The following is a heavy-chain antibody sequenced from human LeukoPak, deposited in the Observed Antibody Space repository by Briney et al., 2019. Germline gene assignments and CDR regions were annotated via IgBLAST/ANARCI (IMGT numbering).Heavy chain of an antibody. V-gene: IGHV3-53*01. CDR2: IYSGGST. CDR1: GFNVSSNY. Sequence: QPGGSLRLSCAASGFNVSSNYMSWVRQAPGKGLEWVSVIYSGGSTYYADSVKGRFTISRDNSKNTLYLQMNSLRAEDTAVYYCARDGTTGGSSWSLDAIGAFDIWGQGTMVTVSS. J-gene: IGHJ3*02. CDR3: ARDGTTGGSSWSLDAIGAFDI. D-gene: IGHD6-13*01.